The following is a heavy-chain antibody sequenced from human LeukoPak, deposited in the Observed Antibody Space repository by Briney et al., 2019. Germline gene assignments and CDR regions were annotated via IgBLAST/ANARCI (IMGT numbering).Heavy chain of an antibody. CDR1: GGSISSGSYY. D-gene: IGHD4-23*01. Sequence: PSETLSLTCTVSGGSISSGSYYWSWIRQPAGKGLEWIGRIYTSGSTNYNPSLKSRVTISVDTSKNQFSLKLSSVTATDTAVYYCARQITTVVTAQDYWYFDLWGRGTLVTVSS. CDR3: ARQITTVVTAQDYWYFDL. CDR2: IYTSGST. V-gene: IGHV4-61*02. J-gene: IGHJ2*01.